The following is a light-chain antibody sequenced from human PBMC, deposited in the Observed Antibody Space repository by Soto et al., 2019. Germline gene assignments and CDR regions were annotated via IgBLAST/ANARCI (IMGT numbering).Light chain of an antibody. J-gene: IGKJ1*01. CDR1: QSIRSSY. V-gene: IGKV3-20*01. CDR2: DAS. Sequence: EIGLTQSPGTLSLSPGESATLSCRASQSIRSSYLAWYQQTPGQAPRLLIYDASSRAAGIPDRFSGSGSGTDFTLTISGLEPEDFGVYYCQQYGGSPRTFGQGTKVEIK. CDR3: QQYGGSPRT.